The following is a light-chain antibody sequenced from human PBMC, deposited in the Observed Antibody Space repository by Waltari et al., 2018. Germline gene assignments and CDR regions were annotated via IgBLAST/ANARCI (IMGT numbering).Light chain of an antibody. CDR1: QGISNW. Sequence: DIQMTQSPSSVSASVGDRVIITCRASQGISNWLAWYQQKPGKDPKLLIYAASILQTGVPSRFSGSGYGTDFTLTISNLQPEDFATYFCPQGNSFPPTFGQGTKVEVK. CDR2: AAS. J-gene: IGKJ1*01. CDR3: PQGNSFPPT. V-gene: IGKV1-12*01.